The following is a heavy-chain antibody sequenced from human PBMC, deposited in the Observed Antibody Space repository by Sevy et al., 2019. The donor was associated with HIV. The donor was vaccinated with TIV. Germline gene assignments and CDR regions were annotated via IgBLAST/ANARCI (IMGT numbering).Heavy chain of an antibody. CDR1: GFISSPYW. Sequence: GGSLRLSCTASGFISSPYWMHWVRQAPGKGLVWVSRINPDGSITSYADAVKVRFTISRDNAKNTLYLQMNSLRAEDTAMYYHAKAGYYYDSSGYNWFDPWGQGTLVTVSS. CDR2: INPDGSIT. J-gene: IGHJ5*02. D-gene: IGHD3-22*01. V-gene: IGHV3-74*01. CDR3: AKAGYYYDSSGYNWFDP.